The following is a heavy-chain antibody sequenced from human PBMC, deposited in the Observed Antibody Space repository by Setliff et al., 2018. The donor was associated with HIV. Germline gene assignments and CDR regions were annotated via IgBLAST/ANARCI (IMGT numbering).Heavy chain of an antibody. CDR3: YGYYDRTGYPYFDY. CDR1: GFTFSNYW. D-gene: IGHD3-22*01. Sequence: GGSLRLSCAASGFTFSNYWMHWVRQTPGKGLVWVSRISNDATDTNYADSVKGRFTISRDNSKNTLWLQMNSLRAEDTAVYYCYGYYDRTGYPYFDYWGQGTLVTVSS. J-gene: IGHJ4*02. V-gene: IGHV3-74*01. CDR2: ISNDATDT.